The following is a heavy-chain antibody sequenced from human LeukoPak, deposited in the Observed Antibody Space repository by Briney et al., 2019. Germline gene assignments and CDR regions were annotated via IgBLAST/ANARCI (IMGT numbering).Heavy chain of an antibody. CDR3: ARVRATFSPHFDN. CDR1: GFTFSSYW. Sequence: GGSLRLSCAASGFTFSSYWMHWVRQAPGKGLMWVSRINSDGSITNYADSVKGRFTISRDNAKNTLYLQMNSLRAEDTAVYYCARVRATFSPHFDNWGQGTLVTLPS. V-gene: IGHV3-74*01. CDR2: INSDGSIT. J-gene: IGHJ4*02. D-gene: IGHD5-12*01.